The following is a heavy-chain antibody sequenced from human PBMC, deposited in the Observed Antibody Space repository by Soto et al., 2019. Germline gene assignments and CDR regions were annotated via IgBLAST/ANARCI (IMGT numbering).Heavy chain of an antibody. V-gene: IGHV3-66*01. CDR3: ARASKAKTGGFDY. Sequence: GGSLRLSCAASGFTVSSNYMSWVRQAPGKGLEWVSVIYSGGSTYYADSVKGRFTISRDNSKNTLYLQMNSLRAEDTAVYYCARASKAKTGGFDYWGQGTLVTVSS. CDR1: GFTVSSNY. J-gene: IGHJ4*02. D-gene: IGHD1-1*01. CDR2: IYSGGST.